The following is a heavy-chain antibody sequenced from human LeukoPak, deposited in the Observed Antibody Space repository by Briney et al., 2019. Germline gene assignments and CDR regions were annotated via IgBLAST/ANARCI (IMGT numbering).Heavy chain of an antibody. J-gene: IGHJ4*02. V-gene: IGHV3-30*18. CDR2: ISYDGSNK. Sequence: PGGSLRLSCAASGFTFSSYGMHWVRQAPGKGLEWVAVISYDGSNKYYADSVKGRFTISRDNSKNTLYLQMNSLRAEDTAVYYRAKQYYDSSGYYSYWGQGTLVTVSS. CDR1: GFTFSSYG. CDR3: AKQYYDSSGYYSY. D-gene: IGHD3-22*01.